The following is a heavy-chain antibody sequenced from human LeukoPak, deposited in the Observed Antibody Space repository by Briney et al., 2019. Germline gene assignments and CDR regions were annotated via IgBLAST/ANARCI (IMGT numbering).Heavy chain of an antibody. CDR2: IKQDGSEK. D-gene: IGHD1-26*01. CDR3: ARARDTTRSYYGMDV. Sequence: GGSLRLSCAASEFTFSSYWMSWVRQAPGKGLEWVANIKQDGSEKYYVDSVKGRFTISRDNAKNSLYLQMNSLRAEDTAVYYCARARDTTRSYYGMDVWGQGTTVTVSS. V-gene: IGHV3-7*01. CDR1: EFTFSSYW. J-gene: IGHJ6*02.